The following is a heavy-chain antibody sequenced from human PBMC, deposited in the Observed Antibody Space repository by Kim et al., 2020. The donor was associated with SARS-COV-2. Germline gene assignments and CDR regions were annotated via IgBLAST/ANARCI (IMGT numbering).Heavy chain of an antibody. D-gene: IGHD3-10*01. CDR1: GGSFSGYY. J-gene: IGHJ4*02. Sequence: SETLSLTCAVYGGSFSGYYWSWIRQPPGKGLEWIGEINHSGSTNYNPSLKSRVTISVDTSKNQFSLKLSSVTAADTAVYYCASCYDGSGCYSFDYWGQGTLVTVSS. V-gene: IGHV4-34*01. CDR3: ASCYDGSGCYSFDY. CDR2: INHSGST.